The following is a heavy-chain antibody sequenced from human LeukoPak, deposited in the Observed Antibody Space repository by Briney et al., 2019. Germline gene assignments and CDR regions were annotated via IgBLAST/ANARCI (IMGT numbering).Heavy chain of an antibody. J-gene: IGHJ4*02. D-gene: IGHD3-9*01. CDR2: TSGGGGST. Sequence: GGSLRLSCAASGFSFSTYGMSWVRQAPGKGLAWVSATSGGGGSTYYADSVKGRFAISRDNSKNTLYLQMNSLRAKDTAVYYCAKDGGYDILTGYYRPYYFDYWGQGTLVTVSS. CDR3: AKDGGYDILTGYYRPYYFDY. CDR1: GFSFSTYG. V-gene: IGHV3-23*01.